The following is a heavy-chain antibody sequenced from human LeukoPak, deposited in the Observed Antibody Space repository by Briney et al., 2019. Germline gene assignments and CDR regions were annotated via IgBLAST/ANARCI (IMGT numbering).Heavy chain of an antibody. CDR3: AIGAPGYFDY. CDR1: GFTFDDYA. D-gene: IGHD3-10*01. J-gene: IGHJ4*02. V-gene: IGHV3-9*01. CDR2: ISWNSGSI. Sequence: SLRLSCAASGFTFDDYAMRWVRQAPGKGLEWVSGISWNSGSIGYADSVKGRFTISRDNAKNSLYLQMNSLRAEDTALYYCAIGAPGYFDYWGQGTLVTVSS.